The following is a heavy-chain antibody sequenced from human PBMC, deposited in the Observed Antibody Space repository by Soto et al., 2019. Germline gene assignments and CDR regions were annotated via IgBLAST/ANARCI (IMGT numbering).Heavy chain of an antibody. CDR2: IKQDGSEK. Sequence: PGGSLRLSCAASGFTFSSYWMSWVRQAPGKGLEWVANIKQDGSEKYYVDSVKGRFTISRDNAKNSLYLQMNSLRAEDTAVYYCARGATTAGHFYYYGMDVWGQGTTVTVSS. V-gene: IGHV3-7*01. CDR1: GFTFSSYW. D-gene: IGHD4-17*01. J-gene: IGHJ6*02. CDR3: ARGATTAGHFYYYGMDV.